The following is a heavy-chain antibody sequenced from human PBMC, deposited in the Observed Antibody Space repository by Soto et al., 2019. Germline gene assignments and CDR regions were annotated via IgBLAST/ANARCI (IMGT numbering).Heavy chain of an antibody. CDR1: GFTFSNYA. CDR3: AKAYFVWSSEQPYYFDY. J-gene: IGHJ4*02. V-gene: IGHV3-23*01. CDR2: ISGSGGRS. Sequence: EVQLLDSGGGLVQPGGSLRLSCAASGFTFSNYAMTWVRQGPGKGLEWVSGISGSGGRSYYADSVKGRFTISRDNSKSTLDLQMNSLRAEDTAVYYCAKAYFVWSSEQPYYFDYWCQGTLVTVSS. D-gene: IGHD3-16*01.